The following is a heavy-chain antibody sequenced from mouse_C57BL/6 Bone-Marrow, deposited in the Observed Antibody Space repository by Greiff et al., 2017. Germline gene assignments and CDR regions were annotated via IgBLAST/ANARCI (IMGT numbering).Heavy chain of an antibody. V-gene: IGHV1-50*01. CDR1: GYTFTSYW. J-gene: IGHJ3*01. CDR3: ARAGGHEAY. D-gene: IGHD6-1*01. CDR2: IDPSDSYT. Sequence: QVQLQQPGAELVKPGASVKLSCKASGYTFTSYWMQWVKQRPGQGLEWIGEIDPSDSYTNYNQKFKGKATLTVDTSSSTAYMQLSSLTSEDSAVYYCARAGGHEAYWGQGTLVTVSA.